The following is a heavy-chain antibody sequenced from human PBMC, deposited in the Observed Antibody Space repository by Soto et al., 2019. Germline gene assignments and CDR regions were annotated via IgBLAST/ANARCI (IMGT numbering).Heavy chain of an antibody. D-gene: IGHD6-19*01. CDR1: GFTFRDYA. J-gene: IGHJ4*02. CDR2: IRGSGDNA. CDR3: GKERRGSGWSVCNF. Sequence: GGSLRLSCTASGFTFRDYAMSWVRQAPGKGLEWVSDIRGSGDNARYADSVKGRFTISRDNSKNTLFLQMNSLRVDDTAVYYCGKERRGSGWSVCNFWGQGTLVTVSS. V-gene: IGHV3-23*01.